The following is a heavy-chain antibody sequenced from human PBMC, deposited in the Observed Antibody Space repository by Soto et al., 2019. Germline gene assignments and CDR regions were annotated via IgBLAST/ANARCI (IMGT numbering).Heavy chain of an antibody. CDR1: GGTFSSYA. D-gene: IGHD2-2*01. CDR3: ARNPIVVVPAAMFPLTGTTSYFDY. V-gene: IGHV1-69*06. CDR2: IIPIFGTA. J-gene: IGHJ4*02. Sequence: QVQLVQSGAEVKKPGSSVKVSCKASGGTFSSYAISWVRQAPGQGLEWMGGIIPIFGTANYAQKFQGRVTITADKSTSTAYMELSSLRSEDTAVYYCARNPIVVVPAAMFPLTGTTSYFDYWGQGTLVTVSS.